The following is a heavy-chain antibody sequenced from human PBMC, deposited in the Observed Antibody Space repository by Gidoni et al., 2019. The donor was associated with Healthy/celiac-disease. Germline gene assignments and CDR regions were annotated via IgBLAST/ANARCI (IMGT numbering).Heavy chain of an antibody. CDR1: GFTFSSYG. CDR3: AKDNLGEEMATGFDY. J-gene: IGHJ4*02. Sequence: QVQLVESGGGVVQPARSLRLSCAASGFTFSSYGMHWVRQAPGKGLEGVAGISYDGSNKYYADSVKGRFTISRDNSKNTLYLQMNSLRAEDTAVYYCAKDNLGEEMATGFDYWGQGTLVTVSS. D-gene: IGHD3-16*01. V-gene: IGHV3-30*18. CDR2: ISYDGSNK.